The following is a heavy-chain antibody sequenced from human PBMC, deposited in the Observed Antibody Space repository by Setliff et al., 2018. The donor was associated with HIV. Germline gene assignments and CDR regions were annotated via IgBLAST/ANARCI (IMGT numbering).Heavy chain of an antibody. CDR2: MNTNSGNT. V-gene: IGHV1-8*02. Sequence: ASVKVSCKASGDTFTTYDINWVRQATGQGPEWIGWMNTNSGNTGYAQKFQVRVTMTRNTSISTAYMELSSLKSEDTAVYYCSRGGRPTDEYVWFDPWGQGTQVTVSS. D-gene: IGHD3-10*02. J-gene: IGHJ5*02. CDR1: GDTFTTYD. CDR3: SRGGRPTDEYVWFDP.